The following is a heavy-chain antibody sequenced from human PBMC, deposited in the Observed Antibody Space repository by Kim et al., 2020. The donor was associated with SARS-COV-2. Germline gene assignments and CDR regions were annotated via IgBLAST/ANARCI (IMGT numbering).Heavy chain of an antibody. CDR3: ARGVATAQPFDY. D-gene: IGHD2-15*01. Sequence: GGSLRLSCAASGFTFSSYGMHWVRQAPGKGREWVAVIWYDGSNKYYADSVKGRFTISRDNSKNTLYLQMNSLRAEDTAVYYCARGVATAQPFDYWGQGTLVTVSS. CDR2: IWYDGSNK. J-gene: IGHJ4*02. CDR1: GFTFSSYG. V-gene: IGHV3-33*01.